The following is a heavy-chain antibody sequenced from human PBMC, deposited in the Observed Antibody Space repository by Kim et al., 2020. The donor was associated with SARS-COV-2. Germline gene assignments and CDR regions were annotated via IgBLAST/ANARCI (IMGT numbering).Heavy chain of an antibody. Sequence: SETLSLTCTVSGGSISSYYWSWIRQPPGKGLEWIGYIYYSGSTNYNPSLKSRVTISVDTSKNQFSLKLSSVTAADTAVYYCARSIVVVRFDIWGQGTMVTVSS. CDR1: GGSISSYY. CDR2: IYYSGST. CDR3: ARSIVVVRFDI. J-gene: IGHJ3*02. V-gene: IGHV4-59*13. D-gene: IGHD2-15*01.